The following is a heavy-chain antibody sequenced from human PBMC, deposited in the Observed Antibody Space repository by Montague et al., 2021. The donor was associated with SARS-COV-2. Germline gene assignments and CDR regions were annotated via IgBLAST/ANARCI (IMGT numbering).Heavy chain of an antibody. CDR1: GFTFSSYA. D-gene: IGHD3-10*01. J-gene: IGHJ6*02. V-gene: IGHV3-23*01. CDR3: AKDIAVLGELSYYYGMDV. Sequence: SLRLSRAASGFTFSSYAMSWVRQAPGKGLEWVSAISGSGGSTYYADSVKGRFTISRGNSKNTLYLQMNSLRAEDTAVYYCAKDIAVLGELSYYYGMDVWGQGTTVTVFS. CDR2: ISGSGGST.